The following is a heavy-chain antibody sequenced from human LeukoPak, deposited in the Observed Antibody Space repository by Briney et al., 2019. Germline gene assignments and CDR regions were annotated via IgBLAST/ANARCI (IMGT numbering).Heavy chain of an antibody. V-gene: IGHV4-59*12. CDR2: IYYSGGT. Sequence: SETLSLTCTVSGGSISTYYWSWIRQPPGKGLEWIGYIYYSGGTNYNPSLKSRVTISVDTSKNQFSLKLRSVTAADTAIYYCARDRYSSGWVKNDYWGQGTLVTVSS. J-gene: IGHJ4*02. D-gene: IGHD6-19*01. CDR1: GGSISTYY. CDR3: ARDRYSSGWVKNDY.